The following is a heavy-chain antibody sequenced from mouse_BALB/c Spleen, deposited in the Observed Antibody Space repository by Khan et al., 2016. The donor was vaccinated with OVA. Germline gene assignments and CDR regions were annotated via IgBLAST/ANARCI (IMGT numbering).Heavy chain of an antibody. J-gene: IGHJ2*01. CDR3: AIRDYFDY. CDR1: GYTFTDYS. CDR2: ISTDSVNT. Sequence: QVQLKQSGPELVRPGVSVKISCKGSGYTFTDYSMHWVQQSHAKSLEWIGVISTDSVNTNYNQKFKGKATLTVDKSSSTAYMELARMTSEDSAIDYCAIRDYFDYWGQGTTLTVSS. V-gene: IGHV1S137*01.